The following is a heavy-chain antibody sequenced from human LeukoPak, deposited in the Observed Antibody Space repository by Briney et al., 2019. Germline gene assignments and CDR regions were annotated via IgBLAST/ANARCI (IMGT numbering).Heavy chain of an antibody. J-gene: IGHJ4*02. Sequence: GSLRLSCAASGFTFSNAWMSWVRQVPGKGLEWVGEIYHSGSTNYNPSLKSRVTISVDKSKNQFSLKLSSVTAADTAVYYCARVGRIAVAAQYYFDYWGQGTLVTVSS. V-gene: IGHV4-4*02. CDR1: GFTFSNAW. D-gene: IGHD6-19*01. CDR3: ARVGRIAVAAQYYFDY. CDR2: IYHSGST.